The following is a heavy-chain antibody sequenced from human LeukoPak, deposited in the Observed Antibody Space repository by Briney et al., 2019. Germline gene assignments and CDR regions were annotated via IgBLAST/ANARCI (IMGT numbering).Heavy chain of an antibody. CDR1: GYTFTSFG. D-gene: IGHD5-18*01. CDR2: ISAYNGNT. CDR3: VRDLGVDTSMIFFDY. J-gene: IGHJ4*02. V-gene: IGHV1-18*01. Sequence: ASVKVSCTASGYTFTSFGISWVRQAPGRGLEWMGWISAYNGNTKSAQKFQGRVIMTTDTSTNTAYMELRSLRSDDTAVFYCVRDLGVDTSMIFFDYWGQGTLVTVSS.